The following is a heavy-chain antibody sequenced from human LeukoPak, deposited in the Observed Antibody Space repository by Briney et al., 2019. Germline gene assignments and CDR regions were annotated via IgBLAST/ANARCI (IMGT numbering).Heavy chain of an antibody. D-gene: IGHD3-3*01. CDR2: IYYSGST. CDR1: GGSISSGGYY. CDR3: ARLTATIFGVVTENDAFDI. J-gene: IGHJ3*02. Sequence: SETLSLTCTVSGGSISSGGYYWGWIRQPPGKGLEWIGSIYYSGSTYYNPSLKSRATISVDTSKNQFSLKLSSVTAADTAVYYCARLTATIFGVVTENDAFDIWGQGTMVTVSS. V-gene: IGHV4-39*01.